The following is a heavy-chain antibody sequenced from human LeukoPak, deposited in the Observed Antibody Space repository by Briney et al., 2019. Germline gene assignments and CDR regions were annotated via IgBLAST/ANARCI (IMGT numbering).Heavy chain of an antibody. D-gene: IGHD2-15*01. CDR3: TRDIDADYVDN. J-gene: IGHJ4*02. CDR2: IRSKAYGGTT. V-gene: IGHV3-49*04. Sequence: SGGSLRLSCTASGFSFGDYAMSWVRQAPGKGLEWIGFIRSKAYGGTTEYAASVKGRLIISRDDSKSIAYLQMNSLRTEDTAVYYCTRDIDADYVDNWGQGTLVTVSS. CDR1: GFSFGDYA.